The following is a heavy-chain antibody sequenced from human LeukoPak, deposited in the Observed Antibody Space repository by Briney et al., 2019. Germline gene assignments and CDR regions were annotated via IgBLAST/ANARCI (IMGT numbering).Heavy chain of an antibody. CDR1: GFTFSNYW. CDR3: AREISSWYRTEGRFDP. V-gene: IGHV3-7*01. Sequence: TGGSLRLSCAASGFTFSNYWMTWVRQAPGKGLEWVANIKQDGSEKFYVDSVRGRFTISRDNTKNSLYLQTNSLRAEDTAVYYCAREISSWYRTEGRFDPWGQGTLVTVSS. CDR2: IKQDGSEK. D-gene: IGHD6-13*01. J-gene: IGHJ5*02.